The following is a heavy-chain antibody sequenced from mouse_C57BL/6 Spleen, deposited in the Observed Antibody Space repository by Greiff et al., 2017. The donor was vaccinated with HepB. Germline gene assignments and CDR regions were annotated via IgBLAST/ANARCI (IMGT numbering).Heavy chain of an antibody. CDR1: GFTFSDYY. Sequence: EVQRVESGGGLVQPGGSLKLSCAASGFTFSDYYMYWVRQTPEKRLEWVAYISNGGGSTYYPDTVKGRFTISRDNATNTLYLQLSRLKSEDTAMYYCARHGLGRFAYWGQGTLVTVSA. CDR2: ISNGGGST. D-gene: IGHD4-1*01. J-gene: IGHJ3*01. CDR3: ARHGLGRFAY. V-gene: IGHV5-12*01.